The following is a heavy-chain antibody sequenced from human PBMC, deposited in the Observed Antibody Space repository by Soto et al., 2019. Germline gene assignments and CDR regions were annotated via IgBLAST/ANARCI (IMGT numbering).Heavy chain of an antibody. CDR3: ARHDSGGNLDDS. V-gene: IGHV1-69*02. J-gene: IGHJ4*02. CDR2: IIPILGIA. D-gene: IGHD4-17*01. CDR1: GGTFSSYT. Sequence: QVQLVQSGAEVKKPGSSVKVSCKASGGTFSSYTISWVRQAPGQGLEWMGRIIPILGIANYAQKFQGRVTITAAKSTSTAYMELSSLRAEDTAVYYFARHDSGGNLDDSWGQGTLVTVSS.